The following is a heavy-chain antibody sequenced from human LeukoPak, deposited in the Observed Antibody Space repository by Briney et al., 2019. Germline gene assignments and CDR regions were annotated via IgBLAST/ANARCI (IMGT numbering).Heavy chain of an antibody. V-gene: IGHV3-23*01. CDR2: ISGSGGST. CDR3: ANGIRPNDY. CDR1: GFTFSSYA. J-gene: IGHJ4*02. D-gene: IGHD1-1*01. Sequence: PGGSLRLSCAASGFTFSSYAMSWVRQAPGKGLEWVSAISGSGGSTYYADSVKGRFTISRDNSKNTVYLQMNSLRAEDAAVYYCANGIRPNDYWGQGTLVTVSS.